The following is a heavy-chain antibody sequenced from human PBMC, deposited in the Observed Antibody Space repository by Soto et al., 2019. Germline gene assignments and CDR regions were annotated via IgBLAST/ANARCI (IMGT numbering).Heavy chain of an antibody. CDR3: SRLWAGGDDRDSPPYYLGS. CDR2: IKTRSYNYAT. D-gene: IGHD3-16*01. V-gene: IGHV3-73*02. CDR1: GFTFSGSA. J-gene: IGHJ4*02. Sequence: EVQLVESGGGLVQPGGSVIISCAASGFTFSGSAIHWVRQASGKGLEWLGRIKTRSYNYATAYTASLKGRFTISRDDSKNTAYLQMNSLKTEDTAVYFCSRLWAGGDDRDSPPYYLGSWGQGTLVTVSS.